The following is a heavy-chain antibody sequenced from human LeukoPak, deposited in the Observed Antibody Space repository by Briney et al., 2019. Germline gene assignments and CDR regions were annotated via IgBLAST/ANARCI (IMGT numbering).Heavy chain of an antibody. D-gene: IGHD3-22*01. Sequence: PGGSLRLSCAASGFTFSSYWMHWVRQAPGKELEWVAFIRYDGSNKYYADSVKGRFTISRDNSKNTLYLQMNSLRAEDTAVYYCAKGPTYYYDSSGPDPHKPIDYWGQGTLVTVSS. J-gene: IGHJ4*02. CDR2: IRYDGSNK. CDR3: AKGPTYYYDSSGPDPHKPIDY. V-gene: IGHV3-30*02. CDR1: GFTFSSYW.